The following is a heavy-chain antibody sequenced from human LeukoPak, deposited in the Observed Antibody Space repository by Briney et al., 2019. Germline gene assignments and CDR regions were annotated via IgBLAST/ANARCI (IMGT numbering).Heavy chain of an antibody. CDR1: GYTFTSYS. CDR3: ARVTNFDIVVVPAAATDY. Sequence: ASVKVSCKASGYTFTSYSISWVRQAPGQGLEWMGWISAYNGNTNYAQKLQGRVTMTTDTSTSTAYMELRSLRSDDTAVYYCARVTNFDIVVVPAAATDYWGQGTLVTVSS. V-gene: IGHV1-18*01. CDR2: ISAYNGNT. J-gene: IGHJ4*02. D-gene: IGHD2-2*01.